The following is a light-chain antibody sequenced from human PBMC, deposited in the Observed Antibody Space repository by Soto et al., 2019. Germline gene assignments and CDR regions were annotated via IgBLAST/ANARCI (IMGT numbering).Light chain of an antibody. V-gene: IGKV1-39*01. CDR2: AAS. CDR3: LSGHSRP. CDR1: QDISNY. J-gene: IGKJ4*01. Sequence: DIQMTQSPSSLSASVGDRVTITCQASQDISNYLNWYQQKPGKAPKLLIYAASNLQSGVPSRFSGSGSGTDFTLTISSLQPEDFATYYCLSGHSRPFGGGTKVDIK.